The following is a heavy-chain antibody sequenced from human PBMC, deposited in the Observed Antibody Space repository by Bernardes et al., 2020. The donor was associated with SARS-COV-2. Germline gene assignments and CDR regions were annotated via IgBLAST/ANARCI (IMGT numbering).Heavy chain of an antibody. CDR3: AKYGGSSAFDI. CDR1: GFTFSSYS. Sequence: GGSLRLSCTASGFTFSSYSMNWVRQAPGKGLEWLSYISSISSVIYYTDSVKGRFTISRDNAKNSLYLQMSSLRDEDTAVYYCAKYGGSSAFDIWGQGTMVTVSS. D-gene: IGHD4-17*01. V-gene: IGHV3-48*02. J-gene: IGHJ3*02. CDR2: ISSISSVI.